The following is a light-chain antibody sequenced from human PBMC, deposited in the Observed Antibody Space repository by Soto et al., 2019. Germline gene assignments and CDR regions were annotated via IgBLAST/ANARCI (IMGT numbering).Light chain of an antibody. V-gene: IGLV4-60*03. J-gene: IGLJ2*01. CDR3: VTWDNNPHVV. CDR1: SGHSSYI. Sequence: QSVLTQSSSASASLGSSVKLTCTLSSGHSSYIIAWHQQQPGKAPRYLMKLEGSGSYNKGSGVPDRFSGSSSGADRYLTISNLQSEDEADYYCVTWDNNPHVVFGGGTKVTVL. CDR2: LEGSGSY.